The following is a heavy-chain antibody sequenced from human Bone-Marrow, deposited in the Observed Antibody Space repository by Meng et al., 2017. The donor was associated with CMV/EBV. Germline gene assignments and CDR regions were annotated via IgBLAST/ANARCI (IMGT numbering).Heavy chain of an antibody. V-gene: IGHV4-34*01. J-gene: IGHJ5*02. D-gene: IGHD3-3*01. CDR1: GGSFSGYY. Sequence: SETLSLTCAVYGGSFSGYYWSWIRQPPGKGREWIGEINHSGSTNYNPSLKSRVTISVDTSKNQFSLKLSSVTAADTAVYYCARVGRFLGWFDPWGQGTLVTVSS. CDR2: INHSGST. CDR3: ARVGRFLGWFDP.